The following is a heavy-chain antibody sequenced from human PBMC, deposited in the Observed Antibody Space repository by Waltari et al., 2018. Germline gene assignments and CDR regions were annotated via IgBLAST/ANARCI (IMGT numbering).Heavy chain of an antibody. Sequence: ESGGGLVQPGGSLRLSCAASGFTFSSYWMSWVRQAPGKGLEWVANIKQDGSEKYYVDSVKGRFTISRDNAKNSLYLQMNSLRAEDTAVYYCARAGIAVAGPFDYWGQGTLVTVSS. CDR2: IKQDGSEK. V-gene: IGHV3-7*01. CDR3: ARAGIAVAGPFDY. D-gene: IGHD6-19*01. J-gene: IGHJ4*02. CDR1: GFTFSSYW.